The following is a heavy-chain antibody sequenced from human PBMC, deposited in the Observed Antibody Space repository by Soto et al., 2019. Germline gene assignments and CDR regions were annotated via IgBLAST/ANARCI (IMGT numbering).Heavy chain of an antibody. CDR1: GFTFSSYA. Sequence: VQLVESGGGVVQPGRSLRLSCAASGFTFSSYAMHWVRQAPGKGLEWVAVISYDGSNKYYADSVKGRFTISRDNSKNTLYLQMNSLRAEDTAVYYCARDRGGYYDSSGYYGGFFDYWGQGTLVTVSS. D-gene: IGHD3-22*01. J-gene: IGHJ4*02. CDR2: ISYDGSNK. CDR3: ARDRGGYYDSSGYYGGFFDY. V-gene: IGHV3-30-3*01.